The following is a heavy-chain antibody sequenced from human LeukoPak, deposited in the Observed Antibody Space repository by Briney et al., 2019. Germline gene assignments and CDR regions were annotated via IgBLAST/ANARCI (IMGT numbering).Heavy chain of an antibody. D-gene: IGHD3-10*01. J-gene: IGHJ4*02. CDR3: ARDGSAMNLDY. CDR1: GYTFTSYA. Sequence: ASVKVSCKASGYTFTSYAMNWVRQAPGQGLEWMGWIDTNTGNPTYAQGFTGRFVFSLDTSVSTAYLQINSLKAEDTAVYYCARDGSAMNLDYWGQGALVTVSS. CDR2: IDTNTGNP. V-gene: IGHV7-4-1*02.